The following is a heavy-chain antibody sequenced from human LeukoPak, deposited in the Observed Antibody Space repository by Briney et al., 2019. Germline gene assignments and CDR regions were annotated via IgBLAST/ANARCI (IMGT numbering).Heavy chain of an antibody. Sequence: SQTLSLTCTVSGGSISSGSYYWSWIRQPAGKVLEWIGRIYTSGSTNYNPSLKSRVTISVDTSKNQFSLKLSSVTAADTAVYYCAALRLGELSLDAFDIWGQGTMVTVSS. D-gene: IGHD3-16*02. CDR2: IYTSGST. CDR1: GGSISSGSYY. CDR3: AALRLGELSLDAFDI. J-gene: IGHJ3*02. V-gene: IGHV4-61*02.